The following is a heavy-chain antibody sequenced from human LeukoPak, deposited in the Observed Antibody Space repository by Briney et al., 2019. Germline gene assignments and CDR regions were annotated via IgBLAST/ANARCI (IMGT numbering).Heavy chain of an antibody. V-gene: IGHV4-39*07. Sequence: PSETLSLTCTVSGGSISSSSYYWGWIRQPPGKGLEWIGSIYYSGSTYYNPSLKSRVTISVDTSKNQFSLKLSSVTAADTAVYYCAREGMYSSSWYPRGEFDYWGQGTLVTVSS. J-gene: IGHJ4*02. CDR2: IYYSGST. D-gene: IGHD6-13*01. CDR1: GGSISSSSYY. CDR3: AREGMYSSSWYPRGEFDY.